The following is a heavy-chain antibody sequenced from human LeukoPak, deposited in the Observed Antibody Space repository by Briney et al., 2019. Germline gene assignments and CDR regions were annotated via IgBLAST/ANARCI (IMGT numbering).Heavy chain of an antibody. CDR1: GFTVNSNY. CDR2: IYSGGST. D-gene: IGHD3-22*01. Sequence: GGSLRLSCAASGFTVNSNYMSWVRQAPGKGLEWVSVIYSGGSTYYADSVKGRFTISRDNSKNTLYLQMNSLRAEDTAVYYCAISTYYYDSSGYPFDYWGQGTLVTVSS. V-gene: IGHV3-66*01. CDR3: AISTYYYDSSGYPFDY. J-gene: IGHJ4*02.